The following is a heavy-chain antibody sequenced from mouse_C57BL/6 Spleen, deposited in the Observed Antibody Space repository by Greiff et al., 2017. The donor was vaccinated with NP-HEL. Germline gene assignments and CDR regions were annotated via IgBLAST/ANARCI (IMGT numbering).Heavy chain of an antibody. Sequence: VQLQESGAELVRPGASVTLSCKASGYTFTDYEMHWVKQTPVHGLEWIGAIDPETGGTAYNQKFKGKAILTADKSSSTAYMELRSLTSEDSAVYYCTPLLRRAMDYWGQGTSVTVSS. J-gene: IGHJ4*01. CDR3: TPLLRRAMDY. CDR2: IDPETGGT. D-gene: IGHD1-2*01. V-gene: IGHV1-15*01. CDR1: GYTFTDYE.